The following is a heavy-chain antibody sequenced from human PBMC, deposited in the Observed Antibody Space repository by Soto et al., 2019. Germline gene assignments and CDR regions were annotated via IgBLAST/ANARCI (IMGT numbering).Heavy chain of an antibody. J-gene: IGHJ3*02. CDR3: ARWELDAFDI. D-gene: IGHD1-26*01. V-gene: IGHV4-31*03. Sequence: SETLSLTCTVSGGSISSGGYYWSWIRQHPGKGLEWIGYIYYSGSTYYNPSLKSRVTISVDTSKNQFSLKLSSVTAADTAVYYCARWELDAFDIWGQGTMVTVSS. CDR2: IYYSGST. CDR1: GGSISSGGYY.